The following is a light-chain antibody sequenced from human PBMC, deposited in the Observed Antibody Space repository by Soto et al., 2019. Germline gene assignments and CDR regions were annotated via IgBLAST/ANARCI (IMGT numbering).Light chain of an antibody. CDR1: QSVRSNF. V-gene: IGKV3-20*01. CDR2: GAS. J-gene: IGKJ1*01. Sequence: IVLTQSPGTLSLSPGDRATLSCRASQSVRSNFLAWYQQKPGQAPRLLIYGASNRATGIPDRFSGSGSGTDFTLTITRLEPEDFAMYYCQRYDSFRTFGQGTKVDIK. CDR3: QRYDSFRT.